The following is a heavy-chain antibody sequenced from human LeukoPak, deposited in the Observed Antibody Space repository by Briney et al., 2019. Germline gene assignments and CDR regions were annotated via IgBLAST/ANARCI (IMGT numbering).Heavy chain of an antibody. D-gene: IGHD6-13*01. V-gene: IGHV1-46*01. CDR2: INPSGGST. Sequence: GASEKVSCKASGYTFTSYYMHWVRQAPGQGLEWMGIINPSGGSTSYAQKFQGRVTMTRDTSTSTVYMELSSLRSEDTAVYYCAIRIAGDAFDIWGQGTMVTVSS. CDR3: AIRIAGDAFDI. J-gene: IGHJ3*02. CDR1: GYTFTSYY.